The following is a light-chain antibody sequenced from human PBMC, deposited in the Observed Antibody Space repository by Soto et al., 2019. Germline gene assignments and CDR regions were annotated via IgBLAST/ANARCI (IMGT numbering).Light chain of an antibody. J-gene: IGKJ1*01. CDR2: GAS. CDR3: QQYGGSPRT. V-gene: IGKV3-20*01. CDR1: QSVSSY. Sequence: EIVLAQSPATLSLSPGERATLSCRASQSVSSYLAWYQQKPGQAPRLLIYGASSRATGIPDRFSGSGSGTDFTLTISRLEPEDFAVYYCQQYGGSPRTFGQGTKV.